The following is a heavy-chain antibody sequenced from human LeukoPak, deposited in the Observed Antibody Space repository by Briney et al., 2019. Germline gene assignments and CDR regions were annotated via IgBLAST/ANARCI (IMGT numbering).Heavy chain of an antibody. D-gene: IGHD6-13*01. CDR2: IYSGGST. CDR3: ARGAYSRKTFDY. J-gene: IGHJ4*02. CDR1: GFTVSSNY. Sequence: GGSLRLSCAASGFTVSSNYMSWVRQAPGKGLEWVSVIYSGGSTYYADSVKGRFTIFRDNSKNTLYLQMNSLRAEDTAVYYCARGAYSRKTFDYWGQGTLVTVSS. V-gene: IGHV3-66*01.